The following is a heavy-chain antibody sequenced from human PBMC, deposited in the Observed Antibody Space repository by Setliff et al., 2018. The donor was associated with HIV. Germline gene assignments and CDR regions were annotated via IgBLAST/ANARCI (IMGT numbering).Heavy chain of an antibody. CDR3: TTGSIRGLGYFDY. V-gene: IGHV3-15*01. J-gene: IGHJ4*02. Sequence: PGGSLRLSCVASGFTFSNAWMNWVRQAPGKGLEWVGHIKTTTDGGTTDYAAPVKGRFTISRDDSKNTLYLQVNSLKTEDTAVYYCTTGSIRGLGYFDYWGQGTLVTVSS. D-gene: IGHD3-16*01. CDR1: GFTFSNAW. CDR2: IKTTTDGGTT.